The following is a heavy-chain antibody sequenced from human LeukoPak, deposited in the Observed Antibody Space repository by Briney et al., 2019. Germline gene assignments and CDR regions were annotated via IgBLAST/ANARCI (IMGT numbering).Heavy chain of an antibody. CDR1: GYTFTSYG. Sequence: GASVMVSCKASGYTFTSYGISWVRQAPGQGLEWMGWISAYNGNTNYAQKLQGRVTMTTDTSTSTAYMELRSLRSDDTAVYYCATVDPYYYYYMDVWGKGTTVTVSS. CDR3: ATVDPYYYYYMDV. J-gene: IGHJ6*03. CDR2: ISAYNGNT. V-gene: IGHV1-18*01. D-gene: IGHD2-15*01.